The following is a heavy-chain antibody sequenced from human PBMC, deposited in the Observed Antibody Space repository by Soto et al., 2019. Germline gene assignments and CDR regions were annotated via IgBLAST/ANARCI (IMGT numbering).Heavy chain of an antibody. D-gene: IGHD3-3*01. CDR2: INPSGGST. J-gene: IGHJ4*02. CDR1: GYTFTSYY. Sequence: GASVKVSCKASGYTFTSYYMHWVRQAPGQGLEWMGIINPSGGSTSYAQKFQGRVTMTRDTSTSTVYMELSSLRSEDTAVYYCARALRITMFGVVIIAYPPDYWGQGTLVTGSS. V-gene: IGHV1-46*01. CDR3: ARALRITMFGVVIIAYPPDY.